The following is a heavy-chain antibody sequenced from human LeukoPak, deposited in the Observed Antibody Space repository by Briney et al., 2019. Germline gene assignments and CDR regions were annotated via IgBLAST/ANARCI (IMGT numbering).Heavy chain of an antibody. V-gene: IGHV3-23*01. CDR1: GFTFSSYA. CDR2: ITGSGDYT. J-gene: IGHJ4*02. CDR3: AKDISQGYTYGFIEQDF. D-gene: IGHD5-18*01. Sequence: GGSLRLSCAASGFTFSSYAMSWVRQAPGKGLEWVSAITGSGDYTNFADSLKGRFTISRDNSKNTLYLQMNSLRAEDTAVYYCAKDISQGYTYGFIEQDFWGQGTPVTVSS.